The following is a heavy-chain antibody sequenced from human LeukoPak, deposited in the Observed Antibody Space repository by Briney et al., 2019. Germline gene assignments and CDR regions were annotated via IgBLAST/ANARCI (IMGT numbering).Heavy chain of an antibody. Sequence: SVKVSYKASGYTFTSYGISWVRQAPGQGLEWMGGIIPIFGTANYAQKFQGRVTITADKSTSTAYMELSSLRSEDTAVYYCARVAWNQYFDYWGQGTLVTVSS. CDR1: GYTFTSYG. V-gene: IGHV1-69*06. CDR2: IIPIFGTA. CDR3: ARVAWNQYFDY. J-gene: IGHJ4*02. D-gene: IGHD1-1*01.